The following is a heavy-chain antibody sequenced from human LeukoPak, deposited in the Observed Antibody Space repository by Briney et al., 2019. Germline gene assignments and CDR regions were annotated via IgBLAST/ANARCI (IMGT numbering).Heavy chain of an antibody. CDR2: ISKDGTND. D-gene: IGHD1-1*01. J-gene: IGHJ4*02. CDR3: ARSTLGTMTRLGDY. CDR1: GFIFSSHT. V-gene: IGHV3-30-3*01. Sequence: PGGSLRLSCAASGFIFSSHTMHWVRQAPGKGLEWVALISKDGTNDYYADSVKGRFTISRDNSKNTLYLQMNSRISEDTAVYYCARSTLGTMTRLGDYWGQGTLVTVSS.